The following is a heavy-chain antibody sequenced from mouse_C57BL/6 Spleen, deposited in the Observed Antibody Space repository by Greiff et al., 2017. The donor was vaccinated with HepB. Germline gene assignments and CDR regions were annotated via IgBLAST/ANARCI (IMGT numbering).Heavy chain of an antibody. CDR2: IDPSDSET. Sequence: VQLQESGAELVRPGSSVKLSCKASGYTFTSYWMHWVKQRPIQGLEWIGNIDPSDSETHYNQKFKDKATLTVDKSSSTAYMQLSSLPSEDAAVYYGARGATVRNWYFDVWGTGTTVTVSS. CDR1: GYTFTSYW. CDR3: ARGATVRNWYFDV. J-gene: IGHJ1*03. D-gene: IGHD1-1*01. V-gene: IGHV1-52*01.